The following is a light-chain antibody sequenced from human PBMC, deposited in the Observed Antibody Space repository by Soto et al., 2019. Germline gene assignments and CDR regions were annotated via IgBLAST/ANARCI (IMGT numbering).Light chain of an antibody. CDR2: WAS. CDR3: QQYYSTPIT. J-gene: IGKJ5*01. CDR1: QSVLYSSNNKNY. V-gene: IGKV4-1*01. Sequence: DIVMTQSPDSLAVSLGERATINCKSSQSVLYSSNNKNYLAWYQQKPGQPPNLLIYWASTRESGVPGRFSGSGSGTDFSLTISSLQAEDVAVYYCQQYYSTPITFGQGTRLEIK.